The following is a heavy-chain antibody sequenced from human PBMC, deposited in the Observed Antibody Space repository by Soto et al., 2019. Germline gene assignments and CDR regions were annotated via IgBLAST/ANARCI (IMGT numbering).Heavy chain of an antibody. Sequence: PAETLSLTCTVSGASISSISYFWGWIRQPPGKGLEWIGNIYYSGSILYNPSLMSRVTISVDTSNNQFSLNLSSVTAEDTAEYYCARSRGYCSRTSCYGASDVWGQGTLVT. CDR2: IYYSGSI. D-gene: IGHD2-2*01. J-gene: IGHJ3*01. V-gene: IGHV4-39*01. CDR3: ARSRGYCSRTSCYGASDV. CDR1: GASISSISYF.